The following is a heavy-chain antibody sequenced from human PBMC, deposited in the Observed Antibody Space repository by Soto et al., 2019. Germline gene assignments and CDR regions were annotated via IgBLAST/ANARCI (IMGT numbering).Heavy chain of an antibody. Sequence: SVKVSCKASGGTFSSYAISWVRQAPGQGLEWMGGIIPIFGTANYAQKFQGRVTVTADKSTSTAYMELSSLRSEDTAVYYCARVGGGDYYGMDLWGQGTTVPVSS. D-gene: IGHD2-21*01. V-gene: IGHV1-69*06. CDR1: GGTFSSYA. CDR3: ARVGGGDYYGMDL. J-gene: IGHJ6*02. CDR2: IIPIFGTA.